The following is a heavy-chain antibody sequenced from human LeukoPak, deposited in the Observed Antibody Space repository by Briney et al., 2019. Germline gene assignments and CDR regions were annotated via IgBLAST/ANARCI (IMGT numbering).Heavy chain of an antibody. CDR2: IYYSGST. V-gene: IGHV4-59*08. CDR1: GGSISSYY. CDR3: ARVRWEHFDY. Sequence: PSETLSLTCTVSGGSISSYYWSWIRQPPGKGLEWIGYIYYSGSTNYNPSLKSRVTISVDTSKNQFSLKLSSVTAADTAVYYCARVRWEHFDYWGQGTLVTVPS. J-gene: IGHJ4*02. D-gene: IGHD1-26*01.